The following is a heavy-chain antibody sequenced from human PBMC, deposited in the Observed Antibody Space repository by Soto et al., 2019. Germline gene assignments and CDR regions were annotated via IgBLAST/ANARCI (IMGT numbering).Heavy chain of an antibody. CDR2: IYYSGIT. CDR3: AREYNWNQNKYYYFDY. CDR1: GGSVSSGSYY. J-gene: IGHJ4*02. D-gene: IGHD1-20*01. V-gene: IGHV4-61*01. Sequence: SETLSLTCTVSGGSVSSGSYYWSWIRQPPGKGLEWIGYIYYSGITNYNPSLKSRVTISVDTSKHQFSLKLSSVTAADTAVYYCAREYNWNQNKYYYFDYWGQGTLVTVSS.